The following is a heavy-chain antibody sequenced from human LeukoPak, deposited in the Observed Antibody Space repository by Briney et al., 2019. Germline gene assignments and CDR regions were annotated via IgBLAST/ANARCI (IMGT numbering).Heavy chain of an antibody. V-gene: IGHV1-8*02. Sequence: ASVKVSCKASGYTFTSYDINWVRQATGQGLEWMGWMNPNSGNTGYAQKFQGRVTMTRDTSISTAYMELSRLRSDDTAVYYCARALADYYDSSGYYRSGWFDPWGQGTLVTVSS. D-gene: IGHD3-22*01. CDR3: ARALADYYDSSGYYRSGWFDP. J-gene: IGHJ5*02. CDR1: GYTFTSYD. CDR2: MNPNSGNT.